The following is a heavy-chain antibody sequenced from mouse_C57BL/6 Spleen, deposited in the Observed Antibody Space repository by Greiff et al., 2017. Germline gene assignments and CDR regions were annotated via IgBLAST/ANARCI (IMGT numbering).Heavy chain of an antibody. CDR1: GFSLTSYG. V-gene: IGHV2-2*01. J-gene: IGHJ4*01. Sequence: VNVVESGPGLVQPSQSLSITCTVSGFSLTSYGVHWVRQSPGKGLEWLGVIWSGGSTDYNAAFISRLSISKDNSKSQVFFKMNSLQADDTAIYYCARNKGNYYYYAMDYWGQGTSVTVSS. D-gene: IGHD2-1*01. CDR2: IWSGGST. CDR3: ARNKGNYYYYAMDY.